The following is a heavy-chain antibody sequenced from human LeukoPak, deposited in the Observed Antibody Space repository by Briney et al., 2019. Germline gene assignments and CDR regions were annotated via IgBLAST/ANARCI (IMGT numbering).Heavy chain of an antibody. Sequence: SETLSLTCTVPGGSISSYYWSWIRQPPGKGLEWIGYIYYSGSTNYNPSLKSRVTISVDTSKNQFSLKLSSVTAADTAVYYCARGYSGSYWVFDYWGQGTLVTVSS. CDR3: ARGYSGSYWVFDY. D-gene: IGHD1-26*01. J-gene: IGHJ4*02. CDR1: GGSISSYY. V-gene: IGHV4-59*01. CDR2: IYYSGST.